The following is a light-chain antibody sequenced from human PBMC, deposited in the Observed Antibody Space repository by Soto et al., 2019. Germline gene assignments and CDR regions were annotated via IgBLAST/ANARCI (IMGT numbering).Light chain of an antibody. CDR3: QQYNSYPWT. Sequence: DIQITHSLSTLSATVKDRVTITCRASQILSSWAWYQQKPGKAPNLLIYDASSLKNGVPSRFSGSGSGTEFTLTINSLQPDDFTTYYCQQYNSYPWTFGQGTKVDIK. CDR1: QILSSW. J-gene: IGKJ1*01. V-gene: IGKV1-5*01. CDR2: DAS.